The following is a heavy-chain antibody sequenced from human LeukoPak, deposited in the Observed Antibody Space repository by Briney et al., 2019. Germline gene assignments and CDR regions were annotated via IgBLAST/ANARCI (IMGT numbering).Heavy chain of an antibody. D-gene: IGHD2-2*01. CDR1: GVSISNYY. V-gene: IGHV4-4*07. J-gene: IGHJ6*03. CDR2: TYISGNT. CDR3: ARGPYCGSTSCFHMDV. Sequence: PSETLSLTCTVSGVSISNYYWSWVRQPAGEGLEWIGRTYISGNTHYNPSLKSRATMSVDTSKNQFSLKLYSVTAADTAVYYCARGPYCGSTSCFHMDVWGKGTTVTVSS.